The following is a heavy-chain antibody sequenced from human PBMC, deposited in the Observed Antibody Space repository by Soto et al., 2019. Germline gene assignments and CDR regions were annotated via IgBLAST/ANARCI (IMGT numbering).Heavy chain of an antibody. D-gene: IGHD2-15*01. J-gene: IGHJ3*02. CDR3: ARDLVVVAATSDAFDI. V-gene: IGHV1-2*02. CDR1: GYTFTGYY. Sequence: ASVKVSCKASGYTFTGYYMHWLRQAARQGLEWMGWINPNSGGTNYAQKFQGRVTMTRDTSISTAYMELSRLRSDDTAVYYCARDLVVVAATSDAFDIWGQGTMVTVSS. CDR2: INPNSGGT.